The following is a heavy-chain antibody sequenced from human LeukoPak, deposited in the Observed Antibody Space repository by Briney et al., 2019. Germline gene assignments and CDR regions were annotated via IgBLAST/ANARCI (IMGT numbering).Heavy chain of an antibody. CDR3: ATGLSMRPKYYYDSSGYYYY. J-gene: IGHJ4*02. Sequence: GASVKVSCKVSGYTLTELSMHWVRQAPGKGLEWMGGFDPEDGETIYAQKFQGRVTMTEDTSTDTAYMELSSLRSEDTAVYYYATGLSMRPKYYYDSSGYYYYWGQGTLVTVSS. CDR1: GYTLTELS. CDR2: FDPEDGET. V-gene: IGHV1-24*01. D-gene: IGHD3-22*01.